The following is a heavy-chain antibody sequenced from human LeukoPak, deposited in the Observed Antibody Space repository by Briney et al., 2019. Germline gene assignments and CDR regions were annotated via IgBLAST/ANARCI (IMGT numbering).Heavy chain of an antibody. D-gene: IGHD3-10*01. CDR1: GFTLSSYW. V-gene: IGHV3-7*04. Sequence: GGSLRLACAASGFTLSSYWMSWVRQAPGKGLEWVANIKQDGSEKYYVDSVKSRFTISRDNAKNSLYLQMNSLRAEDTAVYYCAREDGSGSCDYWGQGTLVTVSS. CDR2: IKQDGSEK. CDR3: AREDGSGSCDY. J-gene: IGHJ4*02.